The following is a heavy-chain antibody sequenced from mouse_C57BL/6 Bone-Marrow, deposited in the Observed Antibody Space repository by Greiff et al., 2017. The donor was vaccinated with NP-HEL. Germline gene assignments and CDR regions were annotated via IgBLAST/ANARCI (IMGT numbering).Heavy chain of an antibody. J-gene: IGHJ4*01. V-gene: IGHV5-6*01. Sequence: EVQRVESGGDLVKPGGSLKLSCAASGFTFSSYGMSWVRQTPDKRLEWVATISSGGSYTYYPDSVKGRFTISRDNAKNTLYLQMSSLKSEDTAMYDCARDYYGSSYEYAMGYWGQGTSVTVSS. CDR2: ISSGGSYT. D-gene: IGHD1-1*01. CDR3: ARDYYGSSYEYAMGY. CDR1: GFTFSSYG.